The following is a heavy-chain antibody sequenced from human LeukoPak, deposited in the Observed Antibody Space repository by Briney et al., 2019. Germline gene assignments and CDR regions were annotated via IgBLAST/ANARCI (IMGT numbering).Heavy chain of an antibody. CDR3: ADGYGLFHH. J-gene: IGHJ1*01. Sequence: GGSLRLSCAASGFTFSGYWMSWVRQAPGKGLEWVANIKKDGSEKYYADSVKGRFTISRDSAKKSLYLQMSSLRAEDTAVYYCADGYGLFHHCGQGTLVTVAS. V-gene: IGHV3-7*01. CDR1: GFTFSGYW. D-gene: IGHD5-24*01. CDR2: IKKDGSEK.